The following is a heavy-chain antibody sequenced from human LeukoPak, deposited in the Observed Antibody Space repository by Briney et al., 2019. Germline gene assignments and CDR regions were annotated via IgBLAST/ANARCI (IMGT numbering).Heavy chain of an antibody. CDR3: AGLIAAAGTAGDY. V-gene: IGHV4-34*01. CDR1: GGSFSGYY. CDR2: INHSGST. Sequence: SETLSLTCAVYGGSFSGYYWSWIRQPPGKGLEWIGEINHSGSTNYNPSLKSRVTISVDKSKNQFSLKLSSVTAADTAVYYCAGLIAAAGTAGDYWGQGTLVTVSS. D-gene: IGHD6-13*01. J-gene: IGHJ4*02.